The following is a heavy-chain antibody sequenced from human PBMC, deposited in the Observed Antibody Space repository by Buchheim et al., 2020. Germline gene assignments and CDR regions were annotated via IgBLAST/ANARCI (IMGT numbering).Heavy chain of an antibody. CDR3: ARGISVIYLCHYYDSSGYYYYYYGMDV. CDR1: GGTFSSYA. CDR2: IIPIFGTA. Sequence: QVQLVQSGAEVKKPGSSVKVSCKASGGTFSSYAISWVRQAPGQGLEWMGGIIPIFGTANYAQKFQGRVTITADESTSTAYMEQSSLRSEDTAVYYCARGISVIYLCHYYDSSGYYYYYYGMDVWGQGTT. D-gene: IGHD3-22*01. V-gene: IGHV1-69*01. J-gene: IGHJ6*02.